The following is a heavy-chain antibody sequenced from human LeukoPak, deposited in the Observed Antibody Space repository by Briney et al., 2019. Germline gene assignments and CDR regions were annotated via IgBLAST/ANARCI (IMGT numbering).Heavy chain of an antibody. Sequence: GGSLRLSCIVSAFTFNTYGFHWFRQTPDKGLEWLAFIGHDGSYKHYADSVRGRFTISRDNSKNTVYLQMNSLRTDDTALYRWAKDLSYSFDIWGQGTKVTVSS. CDR1: AFTFNTYG. CDR3: AKDLSYSFDI. J-gene: IGHJ3*02. V-gene: IGHV3-30*02. CDR2: IGHDGSYK. D-gene: IGHD2-15*01.